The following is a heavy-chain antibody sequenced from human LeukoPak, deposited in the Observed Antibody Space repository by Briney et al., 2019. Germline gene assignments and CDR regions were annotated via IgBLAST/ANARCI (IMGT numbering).Heavy chain of an antibody. J-gene: IGHJ4*02. D-gene: IGHD3-22*01. Sequence: PGRSLRLSCAASGFTFSTYAMSWVRQAPGKGLEWVTTISGGGDKQYADHVKGRFTVSRDDSKNTLYLQMNSLRAEDTALYYCAKDVNSSGYYLGFDYWGQGTLVTVSS. CDR1: GFTFSTYA. CDR3: AKDVNSSGYYLGFDY. V-gene: IGHV3-23*01. CDR2: ISGGGDK.